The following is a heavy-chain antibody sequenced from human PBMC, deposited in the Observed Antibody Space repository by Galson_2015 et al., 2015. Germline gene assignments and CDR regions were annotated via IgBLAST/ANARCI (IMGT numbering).Heavy chain of an antibody. CDR2: INSVGSET. D-gene: IGHD2-21*02. Sequence: SLRLSCAASGFTFSRTWMHWVRQAPGKGLFWLSYINSVGSETTYADSVKGRFTISRDNAKNTVYLQMNNLGAGDTAVYYCTRGCTAIRCPADVWGQGTTVTVSS. J-gene: IGHJ6*02. V-gene: IGHV3-74*01. CDR1: GFTFSRTW. CDR3: TRGCTAIRCPADV.